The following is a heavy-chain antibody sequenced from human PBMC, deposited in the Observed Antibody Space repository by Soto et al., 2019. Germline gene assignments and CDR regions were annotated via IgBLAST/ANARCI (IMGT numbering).Heavy chain of an antibody. CDR2: TYYRSKWYN. D-gene: IGHD2-2*01. CDR3: ARDEGYCSSTSCYARYFQH. V-gene: IGHV6-1*01. J-gene: IGHJ1*01. Sequence: QVQLQQSGPGLVEPSQTLSLTCAISGDSVSSNSAAWNWIRQSPSRGLEWLGRTYYRSKWYNDYAVSVKSRITINPDTSKNQFSLQLNSVTPEDTAVYYCARDEGYCSSTSCYARYFQHWGQGTLVTVSS. CDR1: GDSVSSNSAA.